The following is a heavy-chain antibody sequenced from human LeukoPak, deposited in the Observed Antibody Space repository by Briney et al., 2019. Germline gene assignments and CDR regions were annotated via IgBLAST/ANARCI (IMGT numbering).Heavy chain of an antibody. D-gene: IGHD4-23*01. V-gene: IGHV4-4*07. J-gene: IGHJ4*02. CDR2: IYTSGST. CDR1: GGSISSYY. CDR3: ARSPLVVTSPFDY. Sequence: SETLSLTCTVSGGSISSYYWSWIRQPAGKGLEWIGRIYTSGSTNYNPSLKSRVTMSVDTSKNQFSLKLSSVTAADAAVYYCARSPLVVTSPFDYWAREPWSPSPQ.